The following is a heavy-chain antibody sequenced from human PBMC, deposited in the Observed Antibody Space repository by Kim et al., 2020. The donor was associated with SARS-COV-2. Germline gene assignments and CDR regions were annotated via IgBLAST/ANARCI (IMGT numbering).Heavy chain of an antibody. CDR1: GYTFTGYY. J-gene: IGHJ4*02. CDR2: INPNSGGT. Sequence: ASVKVSCKASGYTFTGYYMHWVRPAPGQGLEWMGWINPNSGGTNYAQKFQGRVTMTRDTSISTAYMELSRLRSDDTAVYYCARDGIGGSGTTFDYWGQGTLVTVSS. CDR3: ARDGIGGSGTTFDY. D-gene: IGHD1-7*01. V-gene: IGHV1-2*02.